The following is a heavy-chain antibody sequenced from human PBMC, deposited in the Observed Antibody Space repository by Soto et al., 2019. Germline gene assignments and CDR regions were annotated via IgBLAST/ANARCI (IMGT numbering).Heavy chain of an antibody. CDR1: GGTFSSYA. CDR3: ARDGGVYDYSPFDY. J-gene: IGHJ4*02. V-gene: IGHV1-69*12. Sequence: QVQLVQSGAEVKKPGSSVNVSCQASGGTFSSYAISWVRQAPGQGLEWMGGIIPIFCTADYAQKFQGRVTITEDESTRTAYLELSSLRSEDTAVYYCARDGGVYDYSPFDYWGKGTLVTVSS. CDR2: IIPIFCTA. D-gene: IGHD4-4*01.